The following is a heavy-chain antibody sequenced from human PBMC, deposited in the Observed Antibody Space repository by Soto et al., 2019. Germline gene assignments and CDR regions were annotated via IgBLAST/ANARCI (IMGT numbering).Heavy chain of an antibody. Sequence: EASVKVSCKASGYTFTSYGISWVRQAPGQGLEWMGWISAYNGNTNYAQKLQGRVTMTTDTSTSTAYMELRSLRSDDTAVDYCARDPYGSGYRHAVDIWGHGTMGTDSS. D-gene: IGHD3-10*01. CDR1: GYTFTSYG. CDR2: ISAYNGNT. J-gene: IGHJ3*02. CDR3: ARDPYGSGYRHAVDI. V-gene: IGHV1-18*04.